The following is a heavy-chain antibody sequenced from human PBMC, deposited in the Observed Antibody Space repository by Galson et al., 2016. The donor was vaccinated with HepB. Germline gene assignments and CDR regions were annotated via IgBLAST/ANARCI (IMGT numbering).Heavy chain of an antibody. CDR2: ISYSGVT. D-gene: IGHD1-14*01. J-gene: IGHJ3*02. CDR1: GAYIRSSY. V-gene: IGHV4-59*01. Sequence: SETLSLTCAVSGAYIRSSYWSWIRQPPGGGLEWIGFISYSGVTNYNPSLKSRVSISEDTSKNEISLKLFSVTAEDTAMYYCAREPEPTQDAFDIWGQGTMAIVSS. CDR3: AREPEPTQDAFDI.